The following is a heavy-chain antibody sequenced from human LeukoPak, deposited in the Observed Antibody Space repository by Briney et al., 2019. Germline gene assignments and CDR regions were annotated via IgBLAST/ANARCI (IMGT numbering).Heavy chain of an antibody. D-gene: IGHD6-13*01. Sequence: GGSLRLSCAASGFTFSIYGMHWVRQAPGKGLEWVAAIIYDGSNKYYADSVKGRFTISRDNSKNTLDLQMSSLRAEDTAVYYCAKDPSYTAAGIDYWGRGTLVTVSS. CDR1: GFTFSIYG. CDR2: IIYDGSNK. CDR3: AKDPSYTAAGIDY. V-gene: IGHV3-30*18. J-gene: IGHJ4*02.